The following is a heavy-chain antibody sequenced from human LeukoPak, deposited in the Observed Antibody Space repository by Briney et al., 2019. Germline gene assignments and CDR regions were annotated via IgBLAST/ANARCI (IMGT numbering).Heavy chain of an antibody. V-gene: IGHV3-66*01. D-gene: IGHD6-19*01. J-gene: IGHJ4*02. CDR1: GFTVSSNY. Sequence: GGSLRLSCAASGFTVSSNYMNWVRQAPGKGLEWVSVIYSGGSTYYADSVKGRFTISRDNSKNTVYLQMNSLRAEDTAVYYCARDKTAMADPFDYWGQGTLVTVSS. CDR3: ARDKTAMADPFDY. CDR2: IYSGGST.